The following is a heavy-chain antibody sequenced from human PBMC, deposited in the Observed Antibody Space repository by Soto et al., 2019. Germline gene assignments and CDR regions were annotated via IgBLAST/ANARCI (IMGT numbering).Heavy chain of an antibody. CDR1: GFTFSSYG. CDR2: IWYDGSNK. V-gene: IGHV3-33*01. Sequence: PGGSLRLSCAASGFTFSSYGIHCVRQAPCKWLEWVAVIWYDGSNKYYADSVKGRFTIARDKSKNTLYLQMNSLRAEDTAVYYCAIERVITFGGVHLNWFDPWGQGTLVTVSS. CDR3: AIERVITFGGVHLNWFDP. J-gene: IGHJ5*02. D-gene: IGHD3-16*01.